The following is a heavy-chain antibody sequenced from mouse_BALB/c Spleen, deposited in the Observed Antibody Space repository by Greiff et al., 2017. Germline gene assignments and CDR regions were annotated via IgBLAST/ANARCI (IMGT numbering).Heavy chain of an antibody. CDR1: GFTFSNYW. V-gene: IGHV6-6*02. D-gene: IGHD2-1*01. J-gene: IGHJ4*01. Sequence: EVQLVESGGGFVQPGGSMKLSCVASGFTFSNYWMNWVRQSPEKGLEWVAEIRLKSNNYATHYAESVKGRFTISRDDSKSSVYLQMNNLRAEDTGMYYCTYGNYAMDYWGQGTSVTVSS. CDR2: IRLKSNNYAT. CDR3: TYGNYAMDY.